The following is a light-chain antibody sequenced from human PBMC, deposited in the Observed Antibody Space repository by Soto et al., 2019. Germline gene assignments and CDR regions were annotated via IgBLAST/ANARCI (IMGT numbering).Light chain of an antibody. CDR3: PLSGSPPIT. CDR1: QSVSRSY. CDR2: DAS. Sequence: QTTLSLSPGDRATLSCGASQSVSRSYLAWYQQKPGLAPRLIIYDASTRATGIPDRFSGSGSGTDFTLTISRLEPEDFAGYCCPLSGSPPITFAHVTRLEIK. J-gene: IGKJ5*01. V-gene: IGKV3D-20*01.